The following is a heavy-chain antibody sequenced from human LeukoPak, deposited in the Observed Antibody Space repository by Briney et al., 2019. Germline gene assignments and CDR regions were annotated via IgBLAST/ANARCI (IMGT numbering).Heavy chain of an antibody. D-gene: IGHD6-13*01. CDR2: IYYSGST. V-gene: IGHV4-59*01. CDR1: GGSISSYY. J-gene: IGHJ6*02. Sequence: SETLSLTCTVSGGSISSYYWSWIRQPPGKGLEWIGYIYYSGSTNYNPSLKSRVTISVDTSKNQFSLKLSSVTAADTAVYYCARGSIAAAGTFFWGSVKLNGMDVWGQGTTVTVFS. CDR3: ARGSIAAAGTFFWGSVKLNGMDV.